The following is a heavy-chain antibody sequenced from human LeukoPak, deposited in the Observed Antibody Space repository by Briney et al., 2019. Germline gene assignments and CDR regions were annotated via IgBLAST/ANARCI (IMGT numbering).Heavy chain of an antibody. CDR3: ARLPGLPTDPPYYFDY. CDR2: IYPGDSDT. D-gene: IGHD4-17*01. V-gene: IGHV5-51*01. J-gene: IGHJ4*02. Sequence: GESLKVSCKGSGYSFTSYWIGWVRQMPGKGLEWMGIIYPGDSDTRYSPSFQGQVTISADKSISTAYLQWSSLKASDTTMYYCARLPGLPTDPPYYFDYWGQGTLVTVSS. CDR1: GYSFTSYW.